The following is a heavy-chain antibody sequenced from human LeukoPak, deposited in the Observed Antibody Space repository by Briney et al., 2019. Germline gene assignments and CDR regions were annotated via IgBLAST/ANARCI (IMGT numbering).Heavy chain of an antibody. J-gene: IGHJ5*02. D-gene: IGHD6-6*01. V-gene: IGHV4-59*01. CDR3: ARAYGGYGSSPYNWLDP. Sequence: ASETLSLTCTVAGGSISSYHWSWIRKSPGKGLEWIGYIYYSGSTNYNPSLKSRVTISLGTSKNQFSLKLISVTAADTAVYYCARAYGGYGSSPYNWLDPWGQGTLVTVSS. CDR2: IYYSGST. CDR1: GGSISSYH.